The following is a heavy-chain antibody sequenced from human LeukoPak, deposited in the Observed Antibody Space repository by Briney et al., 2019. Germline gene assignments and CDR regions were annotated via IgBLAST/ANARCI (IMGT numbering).Heavy chain of an antibody. Sequence: SETLSLTCTVSGGSTSSSNYYWGWIRQPPGKGLEWIGSMYYFGTTYHNPSLKSRVTISLDTSKNQFSLELTSVTAADTAVYYCARDIAINWFYSWGQGTLVTVSS. J-gene: IGHJ5*01. CDR2: MYYFGTT. CDR3: ARDIAINWFYS. D-gene: IGHD2-15*01. V-gene: IGHV4-39*07. CDR1: GGSTSSSNYY.